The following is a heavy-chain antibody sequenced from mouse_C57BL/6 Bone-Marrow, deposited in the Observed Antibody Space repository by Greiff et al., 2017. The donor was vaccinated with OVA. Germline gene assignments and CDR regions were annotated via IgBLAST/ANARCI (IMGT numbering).Heavy chain of an antibody. J-gene: IGHJ2*01. CDR3: TSSYSNYGDVDF. CDR2: IDPETGGT. CDR1: GYTFTDYE. Sequence: QVQLKESGAELVRPGASVTLSCKASGYTFTDYEMHWVKQTPVHGLEWIGDIDPETGGTDYNQKFKGKAILTADKSSSTAYMELRSLTSEDSAVDDCTSSYSNYGDVDFWGQGTTLTVSS. D-gene: IGHD2-5*01. V-gene: IGHV1-15*01.